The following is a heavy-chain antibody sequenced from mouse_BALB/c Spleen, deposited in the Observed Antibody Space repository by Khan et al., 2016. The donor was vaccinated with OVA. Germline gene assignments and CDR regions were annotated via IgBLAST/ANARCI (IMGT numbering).Heavy chain of an antibody. V-gene: IGHV1-4*01. J-gene: IGHJ3*01. CDR2: INPSNGYT. D-gene: IGHD2-14*01. CDR3: VRDGAYHRNDGWFAY. Sequence: QVQLQQSGAELARPGASVKMSCKASGYTFTSYTIHWIKKRPGQGLEWIGYINPSNGYTNYNQKFKDKATFTTDKSSTTAYLQLSSLTSDDSAVDNCVRDGAYHRNDGWFAYWGQGTLVTVSA. CDR1: GYTFTSYT.